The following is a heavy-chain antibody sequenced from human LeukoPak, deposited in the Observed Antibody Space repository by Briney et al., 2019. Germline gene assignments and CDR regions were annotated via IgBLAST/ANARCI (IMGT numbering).Heavy chain of an antibody. CDR1: GYTLTSYG. J-gene: IGHJ4*02. D-gene: IGHD6-19*01. CDR3: ARDPALAVAGPFDY. V-gene: IGHV1-18*01. CDR2: ISAYNGNT. Sequence: GASVKVSCKASGYTLTSYGISWVRQAPGQGLEWMGWISAYNGNTNYAQKLQGRVTMTTDTSTSTAYMELRSLRSDDTAVYYCARDPALAVAGPFDYWGQGTLVTVSS.